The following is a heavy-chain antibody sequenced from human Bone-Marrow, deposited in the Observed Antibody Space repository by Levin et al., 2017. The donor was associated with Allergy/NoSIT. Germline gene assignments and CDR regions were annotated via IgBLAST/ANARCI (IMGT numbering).Heavy chain of an antibody. CDR2: ISGSRDRT. D-gene: IGHD5-24*01. CDR3: AREPRSNGYFDP. Sequence: QPGESLKISCAASGFSFSTYTMSWVRQAPGEGLEWVSAISGSRDRTYYADSAKGRFTISRDNSKNTLYLQMNSLRVEDTAVYYCAREPRSNGYFDPWGQGTLVTVSP. V-gene: IGHV3-23*01. J-gene: IGHJ5*02. CDR1: GFSFSTYT.